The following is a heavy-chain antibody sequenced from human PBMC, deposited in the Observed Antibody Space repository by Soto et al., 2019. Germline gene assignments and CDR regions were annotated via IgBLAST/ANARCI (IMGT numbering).Heavy chain of an antibody. V-gene: IGHV3-30*03. CDR1: GFTFSSYS. CDR2: ISYDGSNK. Sequence: PGGSLRLSCAASGFTFSSYSMNWVRQAPGKGLEWVAVISYDGSNKYYADSVKGRFTVSRDNVKNSLFLQMNSLRAEDTAVYYCARGDYYDSSGPFSDAFDIWGQGTMVTVSS. J-gene: IGHJ3*02. D-gene: IGHD3-22*01. CDR3: ARGDYYDSSGPFSDAFDI.